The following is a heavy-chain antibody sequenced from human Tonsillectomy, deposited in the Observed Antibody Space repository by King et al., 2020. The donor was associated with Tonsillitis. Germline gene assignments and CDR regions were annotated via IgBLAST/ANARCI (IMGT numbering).Heavy chain of an antibody. Sequence: VQLQQSGPGLVKPSQTLSLTCAISGDSVSSNSAAWTWIRQSPSRGLEWLGKTYYRSKWYHDYAVSVKSRLTINPDTSKNQFSLQLNSVTPEDTAVYYCARDLVVQLEVFDYWGQGTLVTVSS. CDR2: TYYRSKWYH. D-gene: IGHD1-1*01. J-gene: IGHJ4*02. CDR3: ARDLVVQLEVFDY. CDR1: GDSVSSNSAA. V-gene: IGHV6-1*01.